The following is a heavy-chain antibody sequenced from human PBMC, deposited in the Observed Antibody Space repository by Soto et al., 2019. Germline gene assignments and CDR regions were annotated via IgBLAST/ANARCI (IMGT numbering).Heavy chain of an antibody. J-gene: IGHJ6*02. V-gene: IGHV1-69*12. Sequence: QVQLVQSGAEVKKPGSSVKVSCKASGGTFSSYAISWVRQAPGQGLEWTGGIIPIFGTANYAQKFQGRVTITADESTSTAYMELSSLRSENTAMYYCARQFEVISYYYYGMDVWGQGTTVTVSS. CDR2: IIPIFGTA. D-gene: IGHD3-16*02. CDR1: GGTFSSYA. CDR3: ARQFEVISYYYYGMDV.